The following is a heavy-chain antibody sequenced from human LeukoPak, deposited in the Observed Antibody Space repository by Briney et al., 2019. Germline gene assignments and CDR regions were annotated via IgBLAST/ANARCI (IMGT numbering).Heavy chain of an antibody. CDR1: GDSVFSNSS. Sequence: SQTLSLTCAISGDSVFSNSSWNWTRQSPSRGLEWLGRTYYRSKWYNDYGVSVKSRININPDTSKNQFSLHLNSVTPEDTAVYYCARLRGGWSQYYFDYWGQGTLVTVSS. J-gene: IGHJ4*02. CDR3: ARLRGGWSQYYFDY. V-gene: IGHV6-1*01. D-gene: IGHD6-19*01. CDR2: TYYRSKWYN.